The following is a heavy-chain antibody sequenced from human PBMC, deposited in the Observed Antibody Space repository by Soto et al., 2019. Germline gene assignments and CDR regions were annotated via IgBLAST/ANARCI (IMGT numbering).Heavy chain of an antibody. CDR1: GYTFTSYD. D-gene: IGHD3-3*01. Sequence: VASVKVSCKASGYTFTSYDINWVRQATGQGLEWMGLMNPNSGNTGYAQKFQGRVTMTRNTSISTAYMELSSLRSEDTAVYYCARMGFDFWSGYSEPAFDIWGQGTMVTVSS. CDR3: ARMGFDFWSGYSEPAFDI. J-gene: IGHJ3*02. CDR2: MNPNSGNT. V-gene: IGHV1-8*01.